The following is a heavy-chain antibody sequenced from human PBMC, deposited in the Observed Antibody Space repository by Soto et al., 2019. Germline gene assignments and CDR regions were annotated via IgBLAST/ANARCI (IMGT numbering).Heavy chain of an antibody. Sequence: QLQLQESGPGLVKPSETLSLTCTVSGGSISSSSYYWGWIRQPPGKGLEWIGSIYYSGSTYYNPSLKSRVTLSVDTSKNQFSLKLSSVTAADTAVYYCARALTLSRTVSIQLELHTGWFDPWGQGTLVTVSS. CDR1: GGSISSSSYY. CDR3: ARALTLSRTVSIQLELHTGWFDP. J-gene: IGHJ5*02. V-gene: IGHV4-39*01. CDR2: IYYSGST. D-gene: IGHD1-1*01.